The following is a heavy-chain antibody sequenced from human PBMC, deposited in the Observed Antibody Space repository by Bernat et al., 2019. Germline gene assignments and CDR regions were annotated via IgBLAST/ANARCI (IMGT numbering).Heavy chain of an antibody. V-gene: IGHV3-15*01. Sequence: EVQMEESGGGLVKPGGSLRLSCVASGFPLTNSWVSWVRQAPGKGLEWVAIIKRKIDGETIDYAAPVKGRFRISRDDSKNTAFLQMNRLKSVETDMYCCNKGYGSDWDGWGQGTMVTVSS. J-gene: IGHJ4*02. CDR3: NKGYGSDWDG. D-gene: IGHD6-25*01. CDR1: GFPLTNSW. CDR2: IKRKIDGETI.